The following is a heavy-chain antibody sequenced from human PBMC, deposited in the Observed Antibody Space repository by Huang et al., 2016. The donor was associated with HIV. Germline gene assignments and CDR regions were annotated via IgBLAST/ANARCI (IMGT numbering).Heavy chain of an antibody. J-gene: IGHJ4*02. V-gene: IGHV4-34*02. CDR2: INHNVKI. CDR3: ARGFNYYASDNLGVYYFDS. Sequence: QVQLKQWGAGLLKPSETLSLTCAVYGGAFRGSSWTWIRQFPEKGLEWIGDINHNVKIIYNPALSARGTISTDTSKNHFSLHLTSVTAADTALYYCARGFNYYASDNLGVYYFDSWGLGTLVTVSP. CDR1: GGAFRGSS. D-gene: IGHD3-10*01.